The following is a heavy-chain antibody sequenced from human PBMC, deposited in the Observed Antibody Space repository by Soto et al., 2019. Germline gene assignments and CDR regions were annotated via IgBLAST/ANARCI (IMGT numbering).Heavy chain of an antibody. CDR3: AKGVGFGVAKNCFDP. CDR2: ISNSSDTI. J-gene: IGHJ5*02. D-gene: IGHD3-3*01. Sequence: GGSLRLSCAASGFSFRSYSMNWVRQAPGKGLEWVSDISNSSDTIYYADSVKGRFTISRDNSKNTLYLQVNSLRAEDTAVYYCAKGVGFGVAKNCFDPWGQGTLVTVSS. CDR1: GFSFRSYS. V-gene: IGHV3-48*04.